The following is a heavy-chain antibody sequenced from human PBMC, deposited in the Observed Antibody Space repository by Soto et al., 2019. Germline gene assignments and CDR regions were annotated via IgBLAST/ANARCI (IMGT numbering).Heavy chain of an antibody. V-gene: IGHV3-33*01. Sequence: PGGSLRLSCAASGVTFSSDGMHWVRQVPGKGLEWVAVIWYDGSNKYYADSVKGRFTISRDNSKNTLYLQMNSLRAEDTAVYYCAREPYSSSWGRPHDAFAIWGQGTMVTVSS. CDR1: GVTFSSDG. D-gene: IGHD6-13*01. CDR2: IWYDGSNK. CDR3: AREPYSSSWGRPHDAFAI. J-gene: IGHJ3*02.